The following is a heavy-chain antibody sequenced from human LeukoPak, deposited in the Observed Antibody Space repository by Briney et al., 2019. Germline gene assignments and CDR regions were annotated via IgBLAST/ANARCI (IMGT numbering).Heavy chain of an antibody. CDR3: ARGGTYYPCIDY. J-gene: IGHJ4*02. V-gene: IGHV1-18*01. CDR1: GYTFTSSY. CDR2: ISAYNDRT. Sequence: GASVKVSCKASGYTFTSSYINWVRQAPGQRLEWIGWISAYNDRTNYAQKFQGRVTMTTDSSTSTAYMDLTSLRSDDTAVYYCARGGTYYPCIDYWGQGTLVTVSS. D-gene: IGHD1-26*01.